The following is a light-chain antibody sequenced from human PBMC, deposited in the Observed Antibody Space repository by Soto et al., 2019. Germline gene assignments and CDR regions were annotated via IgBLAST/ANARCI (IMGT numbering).Light chain of an antibody. Sequence: QSVLTQPPSASGSPGQSVAISCTGTSSDVGGYNYVSWYQQHPGKAPKLMIYEVSKRPSGVPDRFSGSKSGNTASLTVSGLQAEDEADYYCSSYARNRDILFGGGTKVTVL. CDR1: SSDVGGYNY. CDR3: SSYARNRDIL. CDR2: EVS. V-gene: IGLV2-8*01. J-gene: IGLJ2*01.